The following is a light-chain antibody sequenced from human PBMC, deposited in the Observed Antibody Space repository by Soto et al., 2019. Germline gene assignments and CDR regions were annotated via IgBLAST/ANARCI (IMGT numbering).Light chain of an antibody. J-gene: IGKJ2*01. Sequence: DIQMTQSPSSLSASVGDRVTLTCRASQSISNHLNWYQQKAGKAPMLLIYAAANLQSGVPPRFSGSGSGTDFTLTISSLQPEDFATYFCQQSYNTPRTFGQGTRLEI. CDR2: AAA. CDR1: QSISNH. V-gene: IGKV1-39*01. CDR3: QQSYNTPRT.